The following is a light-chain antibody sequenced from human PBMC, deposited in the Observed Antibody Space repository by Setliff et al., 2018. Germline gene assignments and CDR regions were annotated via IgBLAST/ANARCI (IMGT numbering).Light chain of an antibody. CDR2: HNN. V-gene: IGLV1-40*01. Sequence: QSALTQPPSVSGAPGQRVSIPCTGIGAGFTVHWYQQLSTTAPKLLISHNNNRPSGVPDRFSGSRSGTSASLVITGLQAEDEADYYCQSYAGGLGGYVFGGGTKVTVL. J-gene: IGLJ1*01. CDR3: QSYAGGLGGYV. CDR1: GAGFT.